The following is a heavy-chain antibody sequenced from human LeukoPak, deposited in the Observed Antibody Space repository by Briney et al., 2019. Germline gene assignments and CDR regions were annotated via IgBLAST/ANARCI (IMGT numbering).Heavy chain of an antibody. Sequence: SVKVSCKASGGTFSSYAISWVRQAPGQGLEWMGRIIPIFGTANYAQKFQGRVTITTDGSTSTAYMELSSLRSEDTAVYYCATQVAAGTYWFDPWGQGTLVTVSS. D-gene: IGHD6-13*01. CDR1: GGTFSSYA. CDR3: ATQVAAGTYWFDP. J-gene: IGHJ5*02. V-gene: IGHV1-69*05. CDR2: IIPIFGTA.